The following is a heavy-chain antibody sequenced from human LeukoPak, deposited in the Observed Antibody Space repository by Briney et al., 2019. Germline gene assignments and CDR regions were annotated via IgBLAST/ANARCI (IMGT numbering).Heavy chain of an antibody. CDR2: ITWDSGRI. CDR3: AKVFLPRGITPLDY. CDR1: GFTFHDHA. V-gene: IGHV3-9*01. J-gene: IGHJ4*02. D-gene: IGHD2-15*01. Sequence: GGSLRLSCAASGFTFHDHAMHWVRQVPGKGLEWVSSITWDSGRIAYADSLKGRFTISRDNAKNSLYLRLNSLRIEDTALYYCAKVFLPRGITPLDYWGQGALVTVSS.